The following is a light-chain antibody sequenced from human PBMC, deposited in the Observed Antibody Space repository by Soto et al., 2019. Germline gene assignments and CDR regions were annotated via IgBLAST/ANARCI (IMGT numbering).Light chain of an antibody. CDR1: SSNIGRNT. V-gene: IGLV1-44*01. CDR2: GNN. J-gene: IGLJ3*02. CDR3: AAWDDSLNGPV. Sequence: QSVLTQPPSASGTPGQRVTISCSGSSSNIGRNTVNWYQQLPGTAPKLLIYGNNQRPSVVPDRFSGSKSGTSASLAISGLQSEDEDDYYCAAWDDSLNGPVFGGGTKLTVL.